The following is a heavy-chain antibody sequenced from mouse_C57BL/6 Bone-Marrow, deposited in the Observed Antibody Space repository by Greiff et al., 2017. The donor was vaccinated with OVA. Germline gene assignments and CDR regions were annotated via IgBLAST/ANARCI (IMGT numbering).Heavy chain of an antibody. D-gene: IGHD1-1*01. CDR2: IHPTSGST. CDR3: ARDYGSSYGYAMDY. Sequence: VQLQQSGAELVKPGASVKLSCKASGYTFTSYWMHWVKQRPGQGLEWIGMIHPTSGSTNYNEKFKSKATLTVDKSSSTAYMQLSSLTSEDSAVYYCARDYGSSYGYAMDYWGQGTSVTVSS. J-gene: IGHJ4*01. CDR1: GYTFTSYW. V-gene: IGHV1-64*01.